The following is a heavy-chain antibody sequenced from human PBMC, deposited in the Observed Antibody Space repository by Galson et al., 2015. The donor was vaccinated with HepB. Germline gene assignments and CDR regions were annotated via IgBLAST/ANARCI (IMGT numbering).Heavy chain of an antibody. CDR3: ARVLGGGYCSGGSCYYYYGMDV. V-gene: IGHV3-7*01. J-gene: IGHJ6*02. CDR1: GFTFSSYW. Sequence: SLRLSCAASGFTFSSYWMSWVRQAPGKGLECVANIKQDGSEKYYGDSVKGRFTISKDNAKNSLYPQMNSLRAEDTDVYYCARVLGGGYCSGGSCYYYYGMDVWGQGSTVTVSS. CDR2: IKQDGSEK. D-gene: IGHD2-15*01.